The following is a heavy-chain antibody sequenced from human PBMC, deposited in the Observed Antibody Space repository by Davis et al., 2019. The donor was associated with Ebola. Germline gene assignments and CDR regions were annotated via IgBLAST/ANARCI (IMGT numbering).Heavy chain of an antibody. CDR1: GGASDRSY. D-gene: IGHD2-21*01. V-gene: IGHV4-4*07. CDR3: ARNIPARGTFDY. CDR2: ISNTGTS. Sequence: MPSDTLSLTCTVPGGASDRSYWTWFRQSPAHGLEFIRCISNTGTSHYTPSLKPRVTMSVDTSKNQFSLRLSSVTAADTAIYFCARNIPARGTFDYWGQGALVTVSS. J-gene: IGHJ4*02.